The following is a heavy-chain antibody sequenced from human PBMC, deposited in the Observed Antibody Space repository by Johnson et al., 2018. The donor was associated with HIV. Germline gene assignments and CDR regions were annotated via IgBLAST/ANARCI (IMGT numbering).Heavy chain of an antibody. CDR3: ARSRWADDAFDG. CDR2: IDTEGSGT. D-gene: IGHD1-26*01. CDR1: GFSFSTYW. J-gene: IGHJ3*01. Sequence: VQLVESGGRLVQPGGSLRLSCAASGFSFSTYWMHWVRRVPGKGLVWVSRIDTEGSGTTYADSVKGRFTISRDNAKNTVYLQMISLRAEDMAVYYCARSRWADDAFDGWGLGTVGTVSS. V-gene: IGHV3-74*03.